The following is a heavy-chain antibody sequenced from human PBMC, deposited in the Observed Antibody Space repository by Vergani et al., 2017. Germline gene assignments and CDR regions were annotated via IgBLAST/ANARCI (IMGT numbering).Heavy chain of an antibody. D-gene: IGHD6-6*01. Sequence: QVQLVQSGAEVKKPGSSVKVSCKASGGTFSSYTISWVRQAPGQGLEWMGRIIPILGIANYAQKFQGRVTITADKSTSTAYMELSRLRSDDTAVYYCARARARNTNWFDPWGQGTLVTVSS. CDR3: ARARARNTNWFDP. V-gene: IGHV1-69*02. J-gene: IGHJ5*02. CDR2: IIPILGIA. CDR1: GGTFSSYT.